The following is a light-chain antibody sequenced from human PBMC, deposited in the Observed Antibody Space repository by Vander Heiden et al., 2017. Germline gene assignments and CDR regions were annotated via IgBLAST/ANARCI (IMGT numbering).Light chain of an antibody. CDR3: QQCYTTPYT. V-gene: IGKV1-39*01. J-gene: IGKJ2*01. CDR1: QSISSY. Sequence: DIQMTQSPSSLSASVGDRVTITCRASQSISSYLNWYQHKPGKAPKLLIYAASSLQSGVPSRFSGSGSGTDFTLTISSLQPEDFATYYCQQCYTTPYTFGQGTKLEI. CDR2: AAS.